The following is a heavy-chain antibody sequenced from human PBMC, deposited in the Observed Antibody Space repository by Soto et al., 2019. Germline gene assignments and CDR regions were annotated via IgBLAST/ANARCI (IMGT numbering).Heavy chain of an antibody. V-gene: IGHV1-3*01. CDR3: ARDSEEPTYYDLWGIDY. CDR1: GYTFTSYA. J-gene: IGHJ4*02. D-gene: IGHD3-3*01. Sequence: QVQLVQSGAEVKKPGASVKVSCKASGYTFTSYAMHWVRQAPGQRLEWMGWINAGNGNTKYSQKFQGRVTITRDTSASTAYMELSSLRSEDTAVYYCARDSEEPTYYDLWGIDYWGQGTLVTVSS. CDR2: INAGNGNT.